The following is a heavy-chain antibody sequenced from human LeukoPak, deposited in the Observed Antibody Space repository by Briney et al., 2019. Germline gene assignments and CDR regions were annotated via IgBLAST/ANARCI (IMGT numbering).Heavy chain of an antibody. Sequence: ASVKVSCKASGGTFSSYAISWVRQAPGQGLEWMGGIIPIFGTANYAQKFQGRVTITADKSTSTAYTALSSLRSEDTAVYYCARDGEVGLRYFDWLLYWGQGTLVTVSS. J-gene: IGHJ4*02. CDR1: GGTFSSYA. CDR2: IIPIFGTA. CDR3: ARDGEVGLRYFDWLLY. V-gene: IGHV1-69*06. D-gene: IGHD3-9*01.